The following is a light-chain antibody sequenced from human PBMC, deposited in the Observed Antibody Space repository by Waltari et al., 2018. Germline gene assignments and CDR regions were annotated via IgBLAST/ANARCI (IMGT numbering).Light chain of an antibody. CDR3: QQRSNWPLT. CDR1: HSVRNF. J-gene: IGKJ4*01. Sequence: SCSASHSVRNFLAWYQQKPGQAPRLLIYDTSDRATGIPARFSGSGFGTDFTLTISSLEPEDFAVYYCQQRSNWPLTFGGGTKVEIK. V-gene: IGKV3-11*01. CDR2: DTS.